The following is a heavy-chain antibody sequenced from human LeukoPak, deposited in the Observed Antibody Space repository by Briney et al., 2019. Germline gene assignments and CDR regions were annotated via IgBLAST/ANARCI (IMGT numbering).Heavy chain of an antibody. Sequence: SETLSLTCTVSGDSISSSSYYWDWIRQPPGKGLEYIGSIFYSGSTYYNQSLKSRVTMSVDTSKNQFSLRLSSVTAAYTAVYYCARHMPSIVGATRFWGQGTLVTVSS. V-gene: IGHV4-39*01. J-gene: IGHJ4*02. CDR3: ARHMPSIVGATRF. CDR2: IFYSGST. D-gene: IGHD1-26*01. CDR1: GDSISSSSYY.